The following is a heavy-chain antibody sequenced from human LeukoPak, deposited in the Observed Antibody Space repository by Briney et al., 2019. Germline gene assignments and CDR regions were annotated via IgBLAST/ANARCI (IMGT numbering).Heavy chain of an antibody. CDR2: IYYSGST. CDR3: AREGITGTTIGAFDI. D-gene: IGHD1-7*01. CDR1: GGSISSSSYY. J-gene: IGHJ3*02. V-gene: IGHV4-39*07. Sequence: SETLSLTCTVSGGSISSSSYYWGWIRQPPGKGLEWIGSIYYSGSTYYNPSLKSRVTISIDRSKNQFSLKLNSVTAADTAVYYCAREGITGTTIGAFDIWGQGTMVTVSS.